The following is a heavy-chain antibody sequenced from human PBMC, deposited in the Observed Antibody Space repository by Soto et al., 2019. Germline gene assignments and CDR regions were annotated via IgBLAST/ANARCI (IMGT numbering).Heavy chain of an antibody. V-gene: IGHV3-23*01. Sequence: DVQLLESGGGLVQPGGSLRLSCAASRFTFSNYAMNWVRQAPGKGLEWVSSISSSGGSTYYADSVKGRFTISRDNSKNTLYLRMNSLRAEDTAVYYCAKNIAVAGTGEFDYWGQGTLVTVSS. CDR2: ISSSGGST. D-gene: IGHD6-19*01. J-gene: IGHJ4*02. CDR3: AKNIAVAGTGEFDY. CDR1: RFTFSNYA.